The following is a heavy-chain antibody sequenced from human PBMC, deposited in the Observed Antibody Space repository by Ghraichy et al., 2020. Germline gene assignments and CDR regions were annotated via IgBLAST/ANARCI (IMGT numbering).Heavy chain of an antibody. V-gene: IGHV3-23*01. CDR1: GFTFSNYA. J-gene: IGHJ5*02. CDR2: IDGSGGST. Sequence: ESLNISCAASGFTFSNYAMSWVRQAPGKGLEWVSAIDGSGGSTYYADSVKGRFTISRDNSQNTLYLQMNSLRAEDTAVYYCAKAGGYCTGGSCYPNWFDPWGQGTLVTVSS. CDR3: AKAGGYCTGGSCYPNWFDP. D-gene: IGHD2-15*01.